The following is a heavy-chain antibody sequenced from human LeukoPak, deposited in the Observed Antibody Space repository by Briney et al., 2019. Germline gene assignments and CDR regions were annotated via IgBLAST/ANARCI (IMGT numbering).Heavy chain of an antibody. CDR3: ARDLNFLYGSGSYGVFADY. J-gene: IGHJ4*02. Sequence: SGGSLRLSCAASGFTFNTYTLHWVRQAPGKGLEWVAVTPYDGSIRYYADSVKGRFTISRDNSENTLYLQMNSLRAEDTAVYYCARDLNFLYGSGSYGVFADYWGQGTLVTVSS. D-gene: IGHD3-10*01. V-gene: IGHV3-30*04. CDR2: TPYDGSIR. CDR1: GFTFNTYT.